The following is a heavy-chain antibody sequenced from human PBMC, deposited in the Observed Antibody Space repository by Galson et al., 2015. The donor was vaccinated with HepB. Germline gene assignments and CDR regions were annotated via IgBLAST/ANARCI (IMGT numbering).Heavy chain of an antibody. V-gene: IGHV3-23*01. D-gene: IGHD2-15*01. CDR1: GFSFTRHA. CDR3: AKDGIMVANNPYHFHY. CDR2: ITSSGGNS. Sequence: SLRLSCAASGFSFTRHAMPWIRQAPGKGLEWVSSITSSGGNSYYTDSVKGRFTVSRDNSKNTLLLQLNSLRAEDTAMYFCAKDGIMVANNPYHFHYWGQGTLVTVSS. J-gene: IGHJ4*02.